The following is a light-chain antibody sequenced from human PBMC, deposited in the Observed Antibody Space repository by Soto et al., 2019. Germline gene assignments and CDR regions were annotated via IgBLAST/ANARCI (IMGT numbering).Light chain of an antibody. CDR1: QSVSSSY. V-gene: IGKV3-20*01. Sequence: EIVLTQSPGTLSLSPGERATLSCRASQSVSSSYLAWYQQKPGQAPRLLIYGASIRATGIPDRFSGSGSGKDFTLTSSRLEPEDFAVYYCQQYGSSPGTFGQGTKVEIK. J-gene: IGKJ1*01. CDR2: GAS. CDR3: QQYGSSPGT.